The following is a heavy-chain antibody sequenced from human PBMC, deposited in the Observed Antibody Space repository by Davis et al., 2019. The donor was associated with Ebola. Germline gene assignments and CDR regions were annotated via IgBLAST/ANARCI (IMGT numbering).Heavy chain of an antibody. J-gene: IGHJ6*03. CDR3: ARELELRDYYYYYMDV. V-gene: IGHV4-59*12. CDR2: IYYSGST. Sequence: PSETLSLTCTVSGGSISSYYWSWIRQPPGKGLEWIGYIYYSGSTNYNPSLKSRVTISVDTSKNQFSLKLSSVTAADTAVYYCARELELRDYYYYYMDVWGKGTTVTVSS. CDR1: GGSISSYY. D-gene: IGHD1-7*01.